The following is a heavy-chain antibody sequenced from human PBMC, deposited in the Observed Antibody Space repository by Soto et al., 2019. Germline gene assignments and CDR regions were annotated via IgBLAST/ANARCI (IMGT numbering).Heavy chain of an antibody. CDR1: GFTVSSNY. J-gene: IGHJ6*03. CDR3: ARGDSGYYLYYYYYMDV. V-gene: IGHV3-53*01. CDR2: IYSGGST. D-gene: IGHD3-3*01. Sequence: GGSLRLSCAASGFTVSSNYMSWVRQAPGKGLEWVSVIYSGGSTYYADSVKGRFTISRDNSKNTLYLQMNSLRAEDTAVYYCARGDSGYYLYYYYYMDVWGKGTTVTVSS.